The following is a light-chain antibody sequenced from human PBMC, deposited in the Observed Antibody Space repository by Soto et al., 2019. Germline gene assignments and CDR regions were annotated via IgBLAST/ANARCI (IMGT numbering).Light chain of an antibody. Sequence: TQSPSTLSASVGDTVTVTCRASQSVSSSYLAWYQQKPGQAPRLLIYDTSIRATGIPARFSGSGSGTDFTLTISSLEPEDFAVYYCQQRNSWPPTFPFGQGTRLEI. CDR3: QQRNSWPPTFP. CDR2: DTS. J-gene: IGKJ5*01. V-gene: IGKV3-11*01. CDR1: QSVSSSY.